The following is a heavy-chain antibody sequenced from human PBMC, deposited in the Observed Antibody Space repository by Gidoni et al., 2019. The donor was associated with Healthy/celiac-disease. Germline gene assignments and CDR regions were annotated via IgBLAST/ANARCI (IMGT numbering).Heavy chain of an antibody. CDR1: GYTFTSYG. V-gene: IGHV1-18*01. D-gene: IGHD3-10*01. J-gene: IGHJ4*02. CDR3: ARVSWFGEFPASHFDY. CDR2: ISAYNGNT. Sequence: QVQLVQSGAEVKKPGASVKVSCTASGYTFTSYGISWVRQAPGQGLEGMGWISAYNGNTNYEQKIQGRVTMTTDTSTSTAYMELRSLRSDDTAVYYCARVSWFGEFPASHFDYWGQGTLVTVSS.